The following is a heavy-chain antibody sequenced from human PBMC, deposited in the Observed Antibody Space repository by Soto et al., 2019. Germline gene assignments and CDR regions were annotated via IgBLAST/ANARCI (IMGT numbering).Heavy chain of an antibody. V-gene: IGHV1-46*01. J-gene: IGHJ4*02. CDR2: INPNDNST. CDR1: GFTFSTNY. CDR3: ARDVVDPYFVS. Sequence: QVHLLQSGAEVKPPGASVKISCKASGFTFSTNYMHWLRQAPGQGPEWMGIINPNDNSTNNAEKFQGRVTMTSDTSTSTVFMEWSSLRSEDTAFYYCARDVVDPYFVSWGQGTLITVSS.